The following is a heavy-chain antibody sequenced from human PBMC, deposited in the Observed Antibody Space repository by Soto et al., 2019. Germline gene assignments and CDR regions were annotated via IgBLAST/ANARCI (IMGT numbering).Heavy chain of an antibody. CDR1: GGSISSGDYY. CDR2: IYYSGST. J-gene: IGHJ6*02. V-gene: IGHV4-30-4*01. Sequence: QVQLQESGPGLVKPSQTLSLTCTVSGGSISSGDYYWSWIRQPPGKGLEWIGYIYYSGSTYYNPSLKSRVTISVYTSKNQFSLKLSSVTAADTAVYYCARDAYYYDSHLGYYYGMDVWGQGTTVTVSS. CDR3: ARDAYYYDSHLGYYYGMDV. D-gene: IGHD3-22*01.